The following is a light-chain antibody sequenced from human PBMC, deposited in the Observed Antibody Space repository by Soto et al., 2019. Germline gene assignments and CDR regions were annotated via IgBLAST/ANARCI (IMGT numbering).Light chain of an antibody. CDR3: QPYNNWPLT. V-gene: IGKV3-15*01. J-gene: IGKJ4*01. CDR2: DTS. CDR1: QSVGSN. Sequence: EIVLTQFPGTLSLSPGERATLSCRASQSVGSNYLAWYQQRPGQPPNLLIYDTSTRATGVPARFSGSRSGPEFTLTINSLQSEDFAIYYCQPYNNWPLTFGGGTKVDIK.